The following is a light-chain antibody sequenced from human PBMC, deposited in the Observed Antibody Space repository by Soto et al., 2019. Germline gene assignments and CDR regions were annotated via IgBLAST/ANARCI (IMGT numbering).Light chain of an antibody. CDR3: AAWDDSLNGREV. J-gene: IGLJ2*01. Sequence: QSVLTQPPSASGTPGQRVTISSSGSSSNIGSNTVNWYQQLPGTAPKLLIYSNNQRPSGVPDRFSGSKSGTSASLAISGLQSEDEADYYCAAWDDSLNGREVFGGGTKVTVL. CDR2: SNN. V-gene: IGLV1-44*01. CDR1: SSNIGSNT.